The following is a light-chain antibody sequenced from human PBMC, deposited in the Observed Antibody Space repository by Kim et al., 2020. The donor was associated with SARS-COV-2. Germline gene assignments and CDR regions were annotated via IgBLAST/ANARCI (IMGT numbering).Light chain of an antibody. Sequence: GRSVTISCTGTSRYVGCYNYFSWYPQHPGKAPNFMIYDVTKRPSGVPDRFSGSTSGNTASLTISGLQAEDEAEYYCCSFAGSYTLLFGGGTQLTVL. CDR3: CSFAGSYTLL. V-gene: IGLV2-11*01. CDR1: SRYVGCYNY. J-gene: IGLJ2*01. CDR2: DVT.